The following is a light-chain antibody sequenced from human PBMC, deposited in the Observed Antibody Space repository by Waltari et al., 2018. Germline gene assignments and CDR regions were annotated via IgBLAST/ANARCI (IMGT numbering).Light chain of an antibody. CDR1: SSDVGAYNY. Sequence: QSALTQPASVSGSPGQSITISCTGTSSDVGAYNYVSWYQQHPGKAPKRMIFVVSNRPSGVSNRFAGSKSGNTASLTISGLQAEDEADYYCSSYISSSTLELFGGGTSLTVL. V-gene: IGLV2-14*03. CDR2: VVS. J-gene: IGLJ2*01. CDR3: SSYISSSTLEL.